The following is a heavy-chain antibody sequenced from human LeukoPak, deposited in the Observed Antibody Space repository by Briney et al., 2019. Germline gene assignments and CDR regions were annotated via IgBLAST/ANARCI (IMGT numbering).Heavy chain of an antibody. D-gene: IGHD6-19*01. CDR2: ITDTGDRT. CDR1: GFDFSYYG. V-gene: IGHV3-23*01. Sequence: GGSLRLSCTASGFDFSYYGMGWVRQAPGKGLEWVSAITDTGDRTYFADSMKGRFTISRDNSKNMLYLQMSSLRADDTAVYYCAKDAKRTSGWYYFDFWCQGALVTVSS. CDR3: AKDAKRTSGWYYFDF. J-gene: IGHJ4*02.